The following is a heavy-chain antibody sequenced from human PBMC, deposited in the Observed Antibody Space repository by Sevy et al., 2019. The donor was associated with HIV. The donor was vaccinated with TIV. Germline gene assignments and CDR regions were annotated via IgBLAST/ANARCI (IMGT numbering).Heavy chain of an antibody. J-gene: IGHJ4*02. CDR3: ARLKLHYDPYYFDL. Sequence: GGSLRLSCAASGFTFSDYWMSWVRQAPEKGLEWVANIMQDGSKKYHVDSIKGRFIVSRDNAKKSLYLEMSSLRAEDTAVYYCARLKLHYDPYYFDLWGQGTLVTVSS. D-gene: IGHD3-16*01. CDR1: GFTFSDYW. V-gene: IGHV3-7*01. CDR2: IMQDGSKK.